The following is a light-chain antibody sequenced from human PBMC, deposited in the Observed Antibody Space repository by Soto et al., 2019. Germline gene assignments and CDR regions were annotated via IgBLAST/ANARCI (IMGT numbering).Light chain of an antibody. Sequence: QSALPQPASVSGSPGQSITISCTGTSSDVGGYNYVSWYQQHPGKAPKLMIYDVTNRPSGVSNRFSGSKSGNTASLTISGLQAEDEADYYCSSYRSRSLLVFGGGTKLTVL. CDR2: DVT. CDR1: SSDVGGYNY. CDR3: SSYRSRSLLV. V-gene: IGLV2-14*01. J-gene: IGLJ2*01.